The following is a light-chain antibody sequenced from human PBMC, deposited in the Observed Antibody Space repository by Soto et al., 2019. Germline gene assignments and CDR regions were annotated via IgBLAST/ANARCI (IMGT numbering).Light chain of an antibody. V-gene: IGKV3-15*01. CDR2: GAS. Sequence: EIVMTQSPATLSVSPGERATLSCRASQSVSSNLAWYQQKPGQAPRLLIYGASTRATGIPARFSGSGSGTEFTLTISSLQSEDFAVYYCQHYGSSSLTFGGGTKVEIK. CDR1: QSVSSN. CDR3: QHYGSSSLT. J-gene: IGKJ4*01.